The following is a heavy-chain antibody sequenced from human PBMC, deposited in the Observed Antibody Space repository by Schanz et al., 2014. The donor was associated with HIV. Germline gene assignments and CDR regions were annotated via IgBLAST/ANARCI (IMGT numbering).Heavy chain of an antibody. D-gene: IGHD3-22*01. CDR1: GFIFSSYG. V-gene: IGHV3-30*02. CDR3: TGGLYYDSTPFDP. Sequence: QVQLVESGGGVVQPGRSLRLSCAASGFIFSSYGMHWVRQVPGKGLEWVAVIRYDGTNKNYADSVKGRFTISRDNSKNTLYLQMNSLRAEDTAVYYCTGGLYYDSTPFDPWGQGTLVTVSS. CDR2: IRYDGTNK. J-gene: IGHJ5*02.